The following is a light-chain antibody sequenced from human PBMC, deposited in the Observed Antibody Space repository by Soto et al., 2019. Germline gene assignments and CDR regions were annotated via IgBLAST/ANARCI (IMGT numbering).Light chain of an antibody. CDR1: SSDVGAYHY. V-gene: IGLV2-8*01. Sequence: QSVLTQPPSASGSRGQSVTISCTGTSSDVGAYHYVSWYQHHPGKAPKVVIYDVNRRPSGVPNRFSGSKSGNTASLTVSGLQAEGEADYYCSSYAGNNNYVFGTGTKVTVL. CDR2: DVN. CDR3: SSYAGNNNYV. J-gene: IGLJ1*01.